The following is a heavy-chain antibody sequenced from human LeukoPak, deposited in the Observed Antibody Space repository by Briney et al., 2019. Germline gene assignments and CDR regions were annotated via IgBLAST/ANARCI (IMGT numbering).Heavy chain of an antibody. CDR3: ARFTSGYARSDDY. Sequence: PSQTLSLTCTVSGGSISSSSYYWGWIRQPPGKGLEWIGSIYYSGSTYYNPSLKSRVTISVDTSKNQFSLKLSSVTAADTAVYYCARFTSGYARSDDYWGQGTLVTVSS. V-gene: IGHV4-39*01. CDR1: GGSISSSSYY. D-gene: IGHD5-12*01. CDR2: IYYSGST. J-gene: IGHJ4*02.